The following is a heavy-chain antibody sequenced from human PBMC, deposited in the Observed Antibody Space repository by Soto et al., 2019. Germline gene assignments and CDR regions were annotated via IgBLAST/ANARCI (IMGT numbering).Heavy chain of an antibody. V-gene: IGHV3-48*02. CDR3: ARGLYYYDSSGYWGY. Sequence: GGSLRLSCAASGFTYSTYTMHWVRQAPGKGLEWVSYISSSSSTIYYADSVKGRFTISRDNAKNSLYLQMNSLRDEDTAVYYCARGLYYYDSSGYWGYRGQGTLVTVS. CDR2: ISSSSSTI. CDR1: GFTYSTYT. D-gene: IGHD3-22*01. J-gene: IGHJ4*02.